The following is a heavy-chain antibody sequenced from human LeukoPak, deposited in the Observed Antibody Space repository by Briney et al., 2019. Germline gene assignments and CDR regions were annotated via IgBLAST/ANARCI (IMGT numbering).Heavy chain of an antibody. CDR3: ARQQCNGGSCYSRAIWFDP. V-gene: IGHV4-39*01. J-gene: IGHJ5*02. D-gene: IGHD2-15*01. CDR1: GGSISSASYY. Sequence: SETLSLTCNVSGGSISSASYYWGWLRQPPGKGLEWIGSIYYTGTTYQSPSLKSRITISVHTSKNQFSLKLSSVTAADTAVYYCARQQCNGGSCYSRAIWFDPWGQGTLVTVSS. CDR2: IYYTGTT.